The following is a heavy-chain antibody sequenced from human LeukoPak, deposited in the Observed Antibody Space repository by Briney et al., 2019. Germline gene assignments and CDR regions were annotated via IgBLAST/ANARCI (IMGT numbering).Heavy chain of an antibody. Sequence: GGSLRLSCAASGFTFSSYSMNWVRQAPGKGLEWVSSISSSSSYIYYADSVKGRFTISRDNAKNSLYLQMNSLRAEDTAVYYCAREESGSYRIAYFDYWGQGTLVTVSS. CDR1: GFTFSSYS. CDR2: ISSSSSYI. J-gene: IGHJ4*02. V-gene: IGHV3-21*01. CDR3: AREESGSYRIAYFDY. D-gene: IGHD1-26*01.